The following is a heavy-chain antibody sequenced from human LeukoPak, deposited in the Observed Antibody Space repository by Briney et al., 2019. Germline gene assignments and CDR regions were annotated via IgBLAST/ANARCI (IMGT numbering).Heavy chain of an antibody. CDR3: AKGLSGSYDAFDI. D-gene: IGHD1-26*01. CDR2: ISWNSGSI. J-gene: IGHJ3*02. CDR1: GFTFDDYA. V-gene: IGHV3-9*01. Sequence: PGGSLRLSCAASGFTFDDYAMHWVRQAPGKGLEWVSGISWNSGSIGYADSVKGRFTISRDNAKNSLYLQMNSLRAEDTALYYCAKGLSGSYDAFDIWGQGRMVTVSS.